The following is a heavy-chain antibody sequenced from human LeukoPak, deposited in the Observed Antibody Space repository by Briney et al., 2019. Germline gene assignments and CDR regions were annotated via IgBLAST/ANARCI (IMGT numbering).Heavy chain of an antibody. J-gene: IGHJ4*02. CDR3: ARGDYDFWSGWSYFDY. Sequence: PSETLSLTCTVSGGSVSSGSYYWSWIRQPPGTGLEWIGYIYYSGSTNYNPSLKSRVTISVDTSKNQFSLKLSSVTAADTAVYYCARGDYDFWSGWSYFDYWGQGTLVTVSS. CDR1: GGSVSSGSYY. V-gene: IGHV4-61*01. CDR2: IYYSGST. D-gene: IGHD3-3*01.